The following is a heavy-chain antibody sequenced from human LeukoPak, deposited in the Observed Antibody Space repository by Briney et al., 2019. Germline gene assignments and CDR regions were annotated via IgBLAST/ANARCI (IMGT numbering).Heavy chain of an antibody. CDR1: GYSISSGYY. Sequence: PSETLSLTCTVSGYSISSGYYWGWIRQPPGKGLEWIGSIYYSGSTYYNPSLKSRVTISVDTSKNQFSLKLSSVTAADTAVYYCARSDYVWGSYRLYYFDYWGQGTLVTVSS. CDR3: ARSDYVWGSYRLYYFDY. D-gene: IGHD3-16*02. J-gene: IGHJ4*02. V-gene: IGHV4-38-2*02. CDR2: IYYSGST.